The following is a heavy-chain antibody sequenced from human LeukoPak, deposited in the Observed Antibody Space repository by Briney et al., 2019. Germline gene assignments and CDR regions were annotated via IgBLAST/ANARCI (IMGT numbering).Heavy chain of an antibody. CDR1: GFTFSSYG. D-gene: IGHD4-23*01. CDR2: IRYDGSNK. Sequence: GGSLRLSCAASGFTFSSYGMHWVRQAPCKGLEWVAFIRYDGSNKYYADSVKGRFTISRDNSKNTLYLQMNSLRAEDTAVYYCAKDDYGGNRLWGAFDIWGQGTMVTVSS. CDR3: AKDDYGGNRLWGAFDI. V-gene: IGHV3-30*02. J-gene: IGHJ3*02.